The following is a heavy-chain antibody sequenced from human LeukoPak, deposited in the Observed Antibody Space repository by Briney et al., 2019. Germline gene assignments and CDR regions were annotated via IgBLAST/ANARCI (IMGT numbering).Heavy chain of an antibody. V-gene: IGHV3-23*01. D-gene: IGHD3-10*01. CDR1: GFTFNTFA. J-gene: IGHJ4*02. Sequence: GGSLRLSCVAAGFTFNTFAFNWVRQAPGKGLERVSTISGRDGSTYYPDSVKGRFTISRENSKNTVYLQMNSLRDEDTARYYCVRDATRGGDFDYWGQGTLVSVSS. CDR3: VRDATRGGDFDY. CDR2: ISGRDGST.